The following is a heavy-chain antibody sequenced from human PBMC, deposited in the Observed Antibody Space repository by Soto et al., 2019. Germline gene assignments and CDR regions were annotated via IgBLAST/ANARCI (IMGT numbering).Heavy chain of an antibody. D-gene: IGHD3-3*01. CDR2: ISAYNGNT. J-gene: IGHJ5*02. CDR3: ARDINNDFWSGSLGP. Sequence: GASVKVSCKASGYTFTSYGISWVRQAPGQGLEWMGWISAYNGNTNYAQKLQGRVTMTTDTSTSTAYMELRSLRSDDTAVYYCARDINNDFWSGSLGPWGQGTLVTVSS. V-gene: IGHV1-18*01. CDR1: GYTFTSYG.